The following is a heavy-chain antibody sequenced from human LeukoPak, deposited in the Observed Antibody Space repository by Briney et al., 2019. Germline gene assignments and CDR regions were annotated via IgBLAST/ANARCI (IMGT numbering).Heavy chain of an antibody. CDR2: IKSDGSTT. Sequence: GGSLRLSCAASGFTFSDYWMHWVRQAPGKGLVWVSRIKSDGSTTAYADSVKGRFTISRGNAKSTLYLQMNSLRAEDTAVYYCARSDWFAPWGQGTLVTVSS. J-gene: IGHJ5*02. V-gene: IGHV3-74*01. CDR1: GFTFSDYW. CDR3: ARSDWFAP.